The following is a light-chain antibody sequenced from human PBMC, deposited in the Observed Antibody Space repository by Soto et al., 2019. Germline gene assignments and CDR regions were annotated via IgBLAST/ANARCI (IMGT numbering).Light chain of an antibody. CDR1: SSDIGAYNY. V-gene: IGLV2-8*01. J-gene: IGLJ2*01. CDR2: EVT. Sequence: QSALTQPPSASGSPGQSVTFSCTGTSSDIGAYNYVSWYQQHPGKAPKLMILEVTKRPSGVPDRFSGSKSGNTASLTVSGLQAEDEADYYCFSFAGSTVLFGGGTKLTVL. CDR3: FSFAGSTVL.